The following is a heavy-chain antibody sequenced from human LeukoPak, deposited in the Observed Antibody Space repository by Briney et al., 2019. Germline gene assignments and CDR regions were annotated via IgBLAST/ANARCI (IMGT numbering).Heavy chain of an antibody. J-gene: IGHJ4*02. D-gene: IGHD6-6*01. CDR3: ARFAIDSSSGSTYYFDY. CDR1: GGSISSSSYY. V-gene: IGHV4-39*01. CDR2: IYYSGST. Sequence: PSETLSLTCTVSGGSISSSSYYWGWIRQPPGKGLEWIGSIYYSGSTYYNPSLKSRVTISVDTSKNQFSLKLSSVTAADTAVYYCARFAIDSSSGSTYYFDYWGQGTLVTVSS.